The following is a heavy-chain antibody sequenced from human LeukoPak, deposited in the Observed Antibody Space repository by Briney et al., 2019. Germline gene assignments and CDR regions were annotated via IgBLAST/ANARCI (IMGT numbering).Heavy chain of an antibody. CDR3: ARQWSVAAAWED. D-gene: IGHD6-13*01. CDR1: GYTFTIYW. J-gene: IGHJ4*02. V-gene: IGHV5-51*01. Sequence: GESLKISCKGFGYTFTIYWIGWVCQMPGKGLEWMGIIYPGDSDTRYSPSFQGQVTISADKSISTAYLQWSSLKASDTAMYYCARQWSVAAAWEDWGQGTLVTVSS. CDR2: IYPGDSDT.